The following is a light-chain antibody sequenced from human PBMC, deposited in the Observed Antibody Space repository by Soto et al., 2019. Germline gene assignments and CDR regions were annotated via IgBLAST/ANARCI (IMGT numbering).Light chain of an antibody. J-gene: IGKJ3*01. V-gene: IGKV1-33*01. CDR1: QGISNH. Sequence: DIQLTQSPSSLSASVGDRVTITCQASQGISNHLNWYQQKPGKAPHLLIYDASDLETVVPSRFSGGGSGTFFSFTINSLQPEDIATYYCQKHDGVPLFGPGTKVEIK. CDR2: DAS. CDR3: QKHDGVPL.